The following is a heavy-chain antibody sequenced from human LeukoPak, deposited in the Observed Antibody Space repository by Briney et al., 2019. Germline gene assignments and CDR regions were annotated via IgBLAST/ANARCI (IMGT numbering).Heavy chain of an antibody. J-gene: IGHJ4*02. CDR1: GGTFSSYA. CDR2: IIPIFGTA. D-gene: IGHD3-22*01. CDR3: ARGVTRYDSSGYYVY. Sequence: SVKVSCKASGGTFSSYAISWVRQAPGQGLEWMGGIIPIFGTANYAQKFQGRVTITADESTSTAYMELGSLRSEDTAVYYCARGVTRYDSSGYYVYWGQGTLVTVSS. V-gene: IGHV1-69*13.